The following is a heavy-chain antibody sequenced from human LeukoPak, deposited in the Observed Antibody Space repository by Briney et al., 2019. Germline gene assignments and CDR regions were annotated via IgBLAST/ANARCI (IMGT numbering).Heavy chain of an antibody. Sequence: SETLSLTCAVYGGSFSGYHWSWIRQPPGKGLEWIGEINHSGSTNYNPSLKSRVTISVDTSKNQFSLKLSSVTAADTAVYYCARTHYGSGSYYELDYWGQGTLVTVSS. D-gene: IGHD3-10*01. CDR2: INHSGST. CDR1: GGSFSGYH. V-gene: IGHV4-34*01. J-gene: IGHJ4*02. CDR3: ARTHYGSGSYYELDY.